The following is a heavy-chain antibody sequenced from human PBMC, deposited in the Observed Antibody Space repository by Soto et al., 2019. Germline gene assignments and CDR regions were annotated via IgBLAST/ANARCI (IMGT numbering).Heavy chain of an antibody. D-gene: IGHD3-10*01. Sequence: QVQLVQSGAEVKKPGASVKVSCKESGYTFTTYYIHWVRQAPGQGLEWMGLINPTGGSTSYAQKFQGRVTMTRDTSTSTVYMELSGLRSEDTAVYYCARNRQSGLDYWGQGTLVTVSS. V-gene: IGHV1-46*01. CDR2: INPTGGST. J-gene: IGHJ4*02. CDR3: ARNRQSGLDY. CDR1: GYTFTTYY.